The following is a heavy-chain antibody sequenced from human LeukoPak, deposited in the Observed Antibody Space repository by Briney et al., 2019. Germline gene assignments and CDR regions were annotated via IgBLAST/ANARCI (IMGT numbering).Heavy chain of an antibody. CDR3: ARRNSGYYYAFDS. CDR1: GGSISSSSYY. D-gene: IGHD3-22*01. V-gene: IGHV4-39*01. Sequence: SETLSLTCTVSGGSISSSSYYWGWIRQPPGKGLEWIGSIYYSGSTYYNPSLKSRVTISVDTSKNQFSLKLSSVTAADTAVYYCARRNSGYYYAFDSWGQGTLVTAFS. J-gene: IGHJ4*02. CDR2: IYYSGST.